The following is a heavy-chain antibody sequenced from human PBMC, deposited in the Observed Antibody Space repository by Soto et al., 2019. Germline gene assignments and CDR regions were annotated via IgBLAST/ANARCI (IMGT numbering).Heavy chain of an antibody. CDR3: ATANWSHHYFDP. Sequence: TETLSLTCAVYGGSFSGYYWSWLRQPPGKGLEWIGEINHSGSPNYNPSLKSRVTISVDTSKNQFSLKMTSVTAADTAVYYCATANWSHHYFDPWGQGTLVTVSS. CDR1: GGSFSGYY. J-gene: IGHJ5*02. CDR2: INHSGSP. V-gene: IGHV4-34*01. D-gene: IGHD1-1*01.